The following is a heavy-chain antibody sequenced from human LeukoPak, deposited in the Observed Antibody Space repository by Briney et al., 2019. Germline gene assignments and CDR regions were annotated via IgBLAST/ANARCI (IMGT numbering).Heavy chain of an antibody. J-gene: IGHJ4*02. CDR1: GGSFSGYY. CDR3: ARRPRYSSGWLDY. CDR2: INHSGST. D-gene: IGHD6-19*01. V-gene: IGHV4-34*01. Sequence: SETLSLTCAVYGGSFSGYYWSWIRQPPGKGLEWIGEINHSGSTNYNPSLKSRVTISVDTSKNQFSLKLSSVTAADTVVYYCARRPRYSSGWLDYWGQGTLVTVSS.